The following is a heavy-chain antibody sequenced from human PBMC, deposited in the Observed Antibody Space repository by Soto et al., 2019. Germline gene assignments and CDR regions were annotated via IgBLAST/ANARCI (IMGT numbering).Heavy chain of an antibody. Sequence: EVQLVESGGGLVKPGGSLRLSCAASGFTFSSYSMNWVRQAQGKGLEWVSSISSSSSYIYYADSVKGRLTSSRDNAENSLYLQINSLRAEDTAVYYCARDPLRDAYYYGMDVWGQGTTVTVSS. CDR1: GFTFSSYS. D-gene: IGHD3-16*01. CDR2: ISSSSSYI. CDR3: ARDPLRDAYYYGMDV. V-gene: IGHV3-21*01. J-gene: IGHJ6*02.